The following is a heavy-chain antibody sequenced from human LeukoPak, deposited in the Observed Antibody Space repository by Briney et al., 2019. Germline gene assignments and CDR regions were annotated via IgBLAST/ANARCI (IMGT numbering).Heavy chain of an antibody. Sequence: SETLSLTCAVYGGSFSGYYWSWIRQPPGKGLEWIGEINHSGSTNYNPSLKSRITISVDTSKKQFSLKLSSVTAADTAVYYCARGSGYDFWSGYLNCFDPWGQGALVTVSS. D-gene: IGHD3-3*01. V-gene: IGHV4-34*01. CDR2: INHSGST. CDR1: GGSFSGYY. CDR3: ARGSGYDFWSGYLNCFDP. J-gene: IGHJ5*02.